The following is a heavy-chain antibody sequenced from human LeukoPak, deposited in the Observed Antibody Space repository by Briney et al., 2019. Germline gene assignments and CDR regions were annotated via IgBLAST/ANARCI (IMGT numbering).Heavy chain of an antibody. CDR1: GFTFSSYA. J-gene: IGHJ6*03. CDR3: ARGGYYYYMDV. V-gene: IGHV3-48*01. CDR2: ISSSSSTI. Sequence: GGSLRLSCAASGFTFSSYAMSWVRQAPGKGLEWVSYISSSSSTIYYADSVKGRFTISRDNAKNSLYLQMNSLRAEDTAVYYCARGGYYYYMDVWGKGTTVTVSS.